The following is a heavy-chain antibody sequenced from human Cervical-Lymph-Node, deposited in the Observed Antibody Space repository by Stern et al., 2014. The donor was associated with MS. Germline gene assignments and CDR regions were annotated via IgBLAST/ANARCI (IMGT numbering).Heavy chain of an antibody. J-gene: IGHJ5*02. CDR2: IIPFVGTGTV. V-gene: IGHV1-69*06. CDR3: ARGAGDNWFDP. CDR1: GG. Sequence: QLVQSGADVKKPGSSVRVSCKASGGISWLRQAPGQGLEWMGGIIPFVGTGTVNYAQNFQGRRTIIEDTSTNTTYMELSSLRFDDTAVYYCARGAGDNWFDPWGQGTLVSVSS. D-gene: IGHD3-10*01.